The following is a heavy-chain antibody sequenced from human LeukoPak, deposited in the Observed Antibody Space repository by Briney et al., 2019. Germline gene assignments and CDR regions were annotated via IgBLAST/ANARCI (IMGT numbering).Heavy chain of an antibody. J-gene: IGHJ4*02. CDR3: AAGYSSSWYYFDC. CDR1: GGSISSYY. D-gene: IGHD6-13*01. V-gene: IGHV4-59*08. Sequence: SETLSLTCTVSGGSISSYYWGWIRQPPGKGLEWIGYIYYSGSTNYNPSLKSRVTISVDTSKNQFSLKLSSVTAADTAVYYCAAGYSSSWYYFDCWGQGTLVTVSS. CDR2: IYYSGST.